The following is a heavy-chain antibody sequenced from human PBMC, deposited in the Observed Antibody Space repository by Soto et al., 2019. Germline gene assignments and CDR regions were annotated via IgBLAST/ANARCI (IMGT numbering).Heavy chain of an antibody. CDR1: GFTFSSYW. V-gene: IGHV3-7*01. Sequence: GGSLRLSCAASGFTFSSYWMSWVRQAPGKGLEWVANIKQDGSQIYYVDSVKGRFTISRDNAKNSVYLQMNSLRAEDTAVYYCARIGYSSSCFDYWGQGTLVTVSS. CDR3: ARIGYSSSCFDY. CDR2: IKQDGSQI. D-gene: IGHD6-6*01. J-gene: IGHJ4*02.